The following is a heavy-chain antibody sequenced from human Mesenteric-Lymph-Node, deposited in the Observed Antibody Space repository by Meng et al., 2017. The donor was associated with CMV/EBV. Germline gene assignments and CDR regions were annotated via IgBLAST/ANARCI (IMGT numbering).Heavy chain of an antibody. V-gene: IGHV4-39*01. D-gene: IGHD3-22*01. CDR2: VHHSRTT. CDR3: ARRGNYDSDYSEY. J-gene: IGHJ4*02. CDR1: GDSISNSTDY. Sequence: QLQLQESGPGLVKPSEPRALSCIVSGDSISNSTDYWTWIRQPPGKGLEWIGSVHHSRTTYYNPSLKGRLTISVDTSANLFSLRLTTVTAADTATYYCARRGNYDSDYSEYWGQGTLVTVSS.